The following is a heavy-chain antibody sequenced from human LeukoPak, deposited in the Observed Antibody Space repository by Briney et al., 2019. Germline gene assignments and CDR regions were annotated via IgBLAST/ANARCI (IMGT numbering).Heavy chain of an antibody. CDR2: ISGSGGST. V-gene: IGHV3-23*01. Sequence: PGGSLRLSCAASGFTFSSYAMSWVRQAPGKVLEWVSGISGSGGSTYYADSVKGRFTISRENSKNTLYLHMNSLRAEDTAVYYCATSLSAADYWGQGTLVTVSS. J-gene: IGHJ4*02. CDR1: GFTFSSYA. CDR3: ATSLSAADY. D-gene: IGHD6-13*01.